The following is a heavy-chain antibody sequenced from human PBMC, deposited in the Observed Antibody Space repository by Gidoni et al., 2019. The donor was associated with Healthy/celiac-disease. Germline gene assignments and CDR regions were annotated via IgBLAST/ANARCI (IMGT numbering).Heavy chain of an antibody. CDR3: AREPVAALNPYYFDY. Sequence: QVQLVESGGGGVQPGRSLRLSCAASGFTFSRYGMHWVRQVPGKGLEWVAVIAYDGSNKYYADSVKGRFTISRDNSKNTLYLQMNSLRAEDTAVYYCAREPVAALNPYYFDYWGQGTLVTVSS. V-gene: IGHV3-30*03. D-gene: IGHD6-6*01. J-gene: IGHJ4*02. CDR1: GFTFSRYG. CDR2: IAYDGSNK.